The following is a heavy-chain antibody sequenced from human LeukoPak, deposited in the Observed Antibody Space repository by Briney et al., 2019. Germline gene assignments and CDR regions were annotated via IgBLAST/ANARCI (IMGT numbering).Heavy chain of an antibody. D-gene: IGHD3-9*01. CDR1: GFTVSSSF. CDR3: AKKESGFYDILTGYDRGFMDV. Sequence: PGGSLRLSCAASGFTVSSSFMSWVRQAPGKGLEWVSAISGSGGSTYYADSVKGRFTISRDNSKNTLYLQMNSLRAEDTAVYYCAKKESGFYDILTGYDRGFMDVWGQGTTVTVSS. CDR2: ISGSGGST. J-gene: IGHJ6*02. V-gene: IGHV3-23*01.